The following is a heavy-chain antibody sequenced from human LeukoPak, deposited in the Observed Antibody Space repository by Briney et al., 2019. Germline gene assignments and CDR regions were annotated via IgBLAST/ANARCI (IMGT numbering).Heavy chain of an antibody. CDR2: IYHSGST. D-gene: IGHD3-10*01. V-gene: IGHV4-38-2*02. CDR3: ARDEVKGWFGEFPI. J-gene: IGHJ4*02. Sequence: SETLSLTCAVYGGSFSGYYWGWIRQPPGKGLEWIGSIYHSGSTYYNPSLKSRVTISVDTSKNQFSLKLSSVTAADTAVYYCARDEVKGWFGEFPIWGQGTLVTVSS. CDR1: GGSFSGYY.